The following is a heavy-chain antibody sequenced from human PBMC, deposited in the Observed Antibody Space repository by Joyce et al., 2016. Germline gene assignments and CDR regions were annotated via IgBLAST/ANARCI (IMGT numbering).Heavy chain of an antibody. CDR3: ARAKTVVVAYTLRDGFDV. Sequence: EMQLEESGGTLVHPGGSLRLSCKVSSRRSYKNVMAWVGQALGKGLEWVSAIGASGGARYYADAVKGRLTVSRDNSENMMYLQMTRLKIEDTAIYYCARAKTVVVAYTLRDGFDVWGQGTKVAVSS. V-gene: IGHV3-23*04. D-gene: IGHD2-15*01. CDR1: SRRSYKNV. J-gene: IGHJ3*01. CDR2: IGASGGAR.